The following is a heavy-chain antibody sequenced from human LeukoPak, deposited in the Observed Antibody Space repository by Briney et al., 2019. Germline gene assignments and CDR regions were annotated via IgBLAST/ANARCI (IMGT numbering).Heavy chain of an antibody. V-gene: IGHV7-4-1*02. D-gene: IGHD6-13*01. CDR2: INTNTGNP. J-gene: IGHJ3*02. CDR3: ATEAGAAGGGYAFDI. Sequence: GASVKVSCKASGYTFTSYTMNWVRQAPGHGLEWMGWINTNTGNPTYAQGFTGRFVFSLDTSVSTAYLQISSLKAEETAVYYCATEAGAAGGGYAFDIWGQGTMVTVSS. CDR1: GYTFTSYT.